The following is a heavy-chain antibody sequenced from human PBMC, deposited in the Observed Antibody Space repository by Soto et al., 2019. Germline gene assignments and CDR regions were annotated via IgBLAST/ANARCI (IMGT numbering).Heavy chain of an antibody. CDR2: ISSSSSYI. CDR3: ARDSLSGSSGYYRGY. Sequence: GGSLRLSCAASGFTFSSYSMNWVRQAPGKGLEWVSSISSSSSYIYYADSVKGRFTISRDNAKNSLYLQMNSLRAEDTAVYYCARDSLSGSSGYYRGYWGQGTLVTVSS. V-gene: IGHV3-21*01. D-gene: IGHD3-22*01. J-gene: IGHJ4*02. CDR1: GFTFSSYS.